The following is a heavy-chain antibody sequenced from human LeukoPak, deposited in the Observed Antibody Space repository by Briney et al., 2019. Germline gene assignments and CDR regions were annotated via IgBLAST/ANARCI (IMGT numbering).Heavy chain of an antibody. V-gene: IGHV3-33*01. J-gene: IGHJ4*02. CDR1: GFTFSSYG. Sequence: GGSLRLSCSAPGFTFSSYGMHWVRQAPGKGLEWVAVIWYDGSNKYYADSVKGRFTISRDNSKNTLYLQMNSLRAEDTAVYYCARGAHYYDSSGPDYWGQGTLVTVSS. D-gene: IGHD3-22*01. CDR2: IWYDGSNK. CDR3: ARGAHYYDSSGPDY.